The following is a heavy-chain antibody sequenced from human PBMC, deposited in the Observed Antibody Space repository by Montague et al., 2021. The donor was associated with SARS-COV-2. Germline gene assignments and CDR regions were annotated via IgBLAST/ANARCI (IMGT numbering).Heavy chain of an antibody. CDR3: ARGSGWMGNAFDI. Sequence: SETLSLTCTVSGGSISSYYWSWIRQPPGKGLEWIGYIYYSGGTNYNPSLKSRVTISVDTSKNQFSPKLSSVTAADTAVYYCARGSGWMGNAFDIWGQGTMVTVSS. V-gene: IGHV4-59*01. CDR2: IYYSGGT. CDR1: GGSISSYY. D-gene: IGHD6-19*01. J-gene: IGHJ3*02.